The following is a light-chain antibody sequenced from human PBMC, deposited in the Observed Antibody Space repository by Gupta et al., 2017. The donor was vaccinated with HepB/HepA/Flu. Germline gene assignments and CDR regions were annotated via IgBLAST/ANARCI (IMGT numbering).Light chain of an antibody. CDR3: SSYAGNDTVV. Sequence: QSALTQPPSASGAPGHSVTISCTGTSGDVASYNYGSWYQQHPGKAPKLIIYEVTKRPSGVPDRFSGSKSGTTASLTVSGLQAEDESDYYCSSYAGNDTVVFGGGTKLTVL. CDR1: SGDVASYNY. J-gene: IGLJ3*02. V-gene: IGLV2-8*01. CDR2: EVT.